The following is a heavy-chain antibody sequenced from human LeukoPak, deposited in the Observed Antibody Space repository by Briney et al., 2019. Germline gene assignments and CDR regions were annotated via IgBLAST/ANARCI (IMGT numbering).Heavy chain of an antibody. Sequence: SETLSLTCTVSGGSISTYYWSWIRQPPGKGLEWIGSIYHSGSTYYNPSLKSRVTISVDTSKNQFSLKLSSVTAADTAVYYCARGTYCGGDCYSGYNWFDPWGQGTLVTVSS. CDR2: IYHSGST. D-gene: IGHD2-21*02. V-gene: IGHV4-38-2*02. J-gene: IGHJ5*02. CDR1: GGSISTYY. CDR3: ARGTYCGGDCYSGYNWFDP.